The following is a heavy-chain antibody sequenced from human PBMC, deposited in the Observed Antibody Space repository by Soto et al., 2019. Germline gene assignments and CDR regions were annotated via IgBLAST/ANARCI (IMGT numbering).Heavy chain of an antibody. Sequence: GGSLRLSCAASGFAFSSYNMNWVRQAPGKGLEWVSSIRSYSSDMYYADSVKGRFTISRDNAENSLYLQMSSLRAEDTAVYYCASEYSSSWSHYFDYWGQGILVTVSS. D-gene: IGHD6-13*01. CDR3: ASEYSSSWSHYFDY. J-gene: IGHJ4*02. V-gene: IGHV3-21*01. CDR2: IRSYSSDM. CDR1: GFAFSSYN.